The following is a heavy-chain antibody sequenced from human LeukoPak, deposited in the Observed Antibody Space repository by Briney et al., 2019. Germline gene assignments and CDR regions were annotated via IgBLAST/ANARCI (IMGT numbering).Heavy chain of an antibody. D-gene: IGHD3-10*01. J-gene: IGHJ4*02. V-gene: IGHV3-33*08. CDR1: GFIFKTYA. CDR2: IWYDGSNK. CDR3: ARDRSGYFDY. Sequence: PGGSLRLSCAASGFIFKTYAMSWVRQAPGKGLEWVAVIWYDGSNKYYADSVKGRFTISRDNSKNTLYLQMNSLRAEDTAVYYCARDRSGYFDYWGQGTLVTVSS.